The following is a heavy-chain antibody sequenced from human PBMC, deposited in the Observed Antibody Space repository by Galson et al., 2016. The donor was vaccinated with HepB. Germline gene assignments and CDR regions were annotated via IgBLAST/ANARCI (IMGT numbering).Heavy chain of an antibody. D-gene: IGHD3-22*01. CDR3: TRRTYYYGRSGYSPFDY. CDR2: IRSKPNNYAT. Sequence: SPRLSCAASGFTFSGSAIHWVRQASGKGLEWVGRIRSKPNNYATAYAASVKGRFTVSRDDSKNTVYLQMNSLKTEDTAVYYCTRRTYYYGRSGYSPFDYWGQGTLVTVSS. J-gene: IGHJ4*02. CDR1: GFTFSGSA. V-gene: IGHV3-73*01.